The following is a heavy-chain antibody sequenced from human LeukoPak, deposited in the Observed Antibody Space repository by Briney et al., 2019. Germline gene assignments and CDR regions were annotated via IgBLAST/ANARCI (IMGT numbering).Heavy chain of an antibody. J-gene: IGHJ3*01. D-gene: IGHD3-22*01. Sequence: GTLVKVSCKASGFTFTSSAMQWVRQARGQRLEWIGWIVVGSGNTNYAQKFQERVTITRDMSTSTAYMELSSLRSEDTAVYYCAAGYYDSSGYYPHAFDVWGQGTMVTVSS. CDR2: IVVGSGNT. CDR3: AAGYYDSSGYYPHAFDV. CDR1: GFTFTSSA. V-gene: IGHV1-58*02.